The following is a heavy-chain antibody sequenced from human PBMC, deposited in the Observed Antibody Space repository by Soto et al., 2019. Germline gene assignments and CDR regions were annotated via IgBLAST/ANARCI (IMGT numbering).Heavy chain of an antibody. V-gene: IGHV1-46*03. CDR1: GYTFTSYY. J-gene: IGHJ6*02. Sequence: QVQLVQSGAEVKKPGASVKVSCKASGYTFTSYYMHWVRQAPGQGFEWMGIINPSGGSTSYAQKFQGRVAMTRDTSTSTVYMELSSLISEDTAVYYCARYDYVCGSSHGMDVWGQGTTVTVSS. CDR3: ARYDYVCGSSHGMDV. D-gene: IGHD3-16*01. CDR2: INPSGGST.